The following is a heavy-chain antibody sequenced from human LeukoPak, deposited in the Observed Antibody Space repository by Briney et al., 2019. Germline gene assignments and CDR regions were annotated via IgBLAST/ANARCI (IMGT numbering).Heavy chain of an antibody. CDR2: IYWNDDK. V-gene: IGHV2-5*01. D-gene: IGHD2-2*01. Sequence: SGPTLVKPTQTLTLTCTFSGFSLSSGGTGVGWIRQPPGKALEWLGIIYWNDDKRYSPSLKSRLTITKDTSKNQVVLTITNMDPVDTATYFCAHEGYCSTASCYYFDHWGQGTLVTASS. CDR1: GFSLSSGGTG. J-gene: IGHJ4*02. CDR3: AHEGYCSTASCYYFDH.